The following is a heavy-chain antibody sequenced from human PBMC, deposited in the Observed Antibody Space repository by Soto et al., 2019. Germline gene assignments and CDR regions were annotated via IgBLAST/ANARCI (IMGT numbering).Heavy chain of an antibody. Sequence: GGSLRLSCGASGFTFSSYAMSWVRQAPGKGLEWVSAISGSGGSTYYADSVKGRFTISRDNSKNTLDLQMNSLRAEDTAVYYCAKAFYSNYVSYYYGMDVWGQGTTVTVSS. V-gene: IGHV3-23*01. D-gene: IGHD4-4*01. CDR1: GFTFSSYA. J-gene: IGHJ6*02. CDR3: AKAFYSNYVSYYYGMDV. CDR2: ISGSGGST.